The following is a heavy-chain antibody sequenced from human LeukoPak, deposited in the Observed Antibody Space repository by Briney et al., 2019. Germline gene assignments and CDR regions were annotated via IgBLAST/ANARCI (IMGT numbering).Heavy chain of an antibody. CDR1: GYTFTGYY. CDR3: ARDRYRIAVAGTRGWFDP. Sequence: ASVKVSCKASGYTFTGYYMHWVRQAPGQGLEWMGWINPNSGGTNYAQKFQGRVTMTRDTSISTAYMELSRLRSDDTAVYYCARDRYRIAVAGTRGWFDPWGQGTLVTVSS. D-gene: IGHD6-19*01. CDR2: INPNSGGT. V-gene: IGHV1-2*02. J-gene: IGHJ5*02.